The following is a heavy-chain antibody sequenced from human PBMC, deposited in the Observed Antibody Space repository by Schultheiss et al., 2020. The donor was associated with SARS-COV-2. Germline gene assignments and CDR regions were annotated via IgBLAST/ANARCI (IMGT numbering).Heavy chain of an antibody. D-gene: IGHD2-15*01. CDR3: ARVGGGYCSGGSCYSIY. Sequence: GESLKISCAASGFNFDTHGMHWVRQAPGKGLEWLSLISFDGSNQYYANSVKGRFSISRDNSKNTLYLQMNSLRPEDTALYYCARVGGGYCSGGSCYSIYWGRGTLVTVSS. CDR2: ISFDGSNQ. J-gene: IGHJ4*02. CDR1: GFNFDTHG. V-gene: IGHV3-30*19.